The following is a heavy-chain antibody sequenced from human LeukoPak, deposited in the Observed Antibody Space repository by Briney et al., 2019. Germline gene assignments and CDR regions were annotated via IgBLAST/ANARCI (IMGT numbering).Heavy chain of an antibody. CDR1: GYTLTELS. J-gene: IGHJ5*02. Sequence: ASVKVSCKVSGYTLTELSMHWVRQAPGKGLEWKGGFDPEDGETIYAQKFQGRVTMTEDTSTDTAYMELSSLRSEDTAVYYCATATPGYCSSTSCYSWWFDPWGQGTLVTVSS. V-gene: IGHV1-24*01. D-gene: IGHD2-2*01. CDR3: ATATPGYCSSTSCYSWWFDP. CDR2: FDPEDGET.